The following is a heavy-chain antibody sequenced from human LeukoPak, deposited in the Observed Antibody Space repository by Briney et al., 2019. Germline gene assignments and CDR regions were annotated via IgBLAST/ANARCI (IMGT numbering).Heavy chain of an antibody. Sequence: GGSLRFSCAASGFTFDDYAMHWVRQAPGEGLEWVSGISWNSGSIGYADSVKGRFTISRDNAKNSLYLQMNSLRAEDTALYYCAKDRGYSGYDSVHFDYWGQGTLVTVSS. CDR1: GFTFDDYA. CDR2: ISWNSGSI. J-gene: IGHJ4*02. V-gene: IGHV3-9*01. D-gene: IGHD5-12*01. CDR3: AKDRGYSGYDSVHFDY.